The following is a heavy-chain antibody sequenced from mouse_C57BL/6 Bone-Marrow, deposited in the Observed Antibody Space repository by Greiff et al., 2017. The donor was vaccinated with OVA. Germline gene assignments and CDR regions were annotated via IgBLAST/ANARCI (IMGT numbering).Heavy chain of an antibody. CDR3: ARSERLRDYFDD. CDR2: IYPGSGNI. D-gene: IGHD2-2*01. CDR1: GYTFTDYY. V-gene: IGHV1-76*01. J-gene: IGHJ2*01. Sequence: LVESGAELVRPGASVKLSCKASGYTFTDYYISWVKQRPGQGLEWIARIYPGSGNIYYNEKFKGKATLTAEKSSSTAYMQLSSLTSDDSAVYFCARSERLRDYFDDWGQGTTLTVSS.